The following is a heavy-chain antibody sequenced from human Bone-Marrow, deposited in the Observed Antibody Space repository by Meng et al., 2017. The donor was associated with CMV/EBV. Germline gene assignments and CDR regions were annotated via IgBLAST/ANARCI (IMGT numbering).Heavy chain of an antibody. D-gene: IGHD6-13*01. J-gene: IGHJ4*02. CDR1: GFTFSSYA. Sequence: GESLKISCAASGFTFSSYAMSWVRQAPGKGLEWVSVIYSGGSSTYYADSVKGRFTISRDNSKNTLYLQMNSLRTADTAVYYCTSADPRRGRSILYWGQGTLVTVSS. V-gene: IGHV3-23*03. CDR3: TSADPRRGRSILY. CDR2: IYSGGSST.